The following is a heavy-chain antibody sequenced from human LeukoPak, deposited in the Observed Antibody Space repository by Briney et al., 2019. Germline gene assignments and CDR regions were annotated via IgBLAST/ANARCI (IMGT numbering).Heavy chain of an antibody. D-gene: IGHD6-19*01. CDR1: GYSISSGYY. J-gene: IGHJ4*02. CDR3: ARGRIAVAGSFDY. V-gene: IGHV4-38-2*02. CDR2: IYHSGST. Sequence: PSETLSLTCTVSGYSISSGYYWGWIRQPPGKGLEWIGSIYHSGSTYYNPSLKSRATISVDTSKNQFSLKLSSVTAADTAVYYCARGRIAVAGSFDYWGQGTLVTVSS.